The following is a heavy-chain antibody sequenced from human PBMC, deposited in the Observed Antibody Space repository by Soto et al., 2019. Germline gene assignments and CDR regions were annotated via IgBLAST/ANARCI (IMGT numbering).Heavy chain of an antibody. CDR2: ISYDGSNK. Sequence: LRLSCAASGFTFSSYGMHWVRQAPGKGLEWVAVISYDGSNKYYADSVKGRFTISRDNSKNTLYLQMNSLRAEDTAVYYCAKDAGGYCSSTSCYGLEYYFDYWGQGTLVTVSS. CDR3: AKDAGGYCSSTSCYGLEYYFDY. J-gene: IGHJ4*02. V-gene: IGHV3-30*18. D-gene: IGHD2-2*01. CDR1: GFTFSSYG.